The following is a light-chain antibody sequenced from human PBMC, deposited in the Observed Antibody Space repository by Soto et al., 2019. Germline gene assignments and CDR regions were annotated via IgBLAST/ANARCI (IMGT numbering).Light chain of an antibody. J-gene: IGKJ1*01. V-gene: IGKV3-20*01. Sequence: EVVLTQSPGTLSLSPGEGATLSCRASQSVSSNYFAWYQQKAGQAPRLLIYGLSTRAPGIPDRFSGSGSGTDFTLTISRLEPEDFALYYCEQYGSSPRTFGQGTRVEIK. CDR1: QSVSSNY. CDR3: EQYGSSPRT. CDR2: GLS.